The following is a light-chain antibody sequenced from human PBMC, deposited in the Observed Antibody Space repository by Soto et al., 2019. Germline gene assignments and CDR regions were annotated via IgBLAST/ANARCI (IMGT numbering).Light chain of an antibody. V-gene: IGKV1-5*03. CDR2: KAS. CDR3: QHYSTYPLT. J-gene: IGKJ4*01. Sequence: IQMTQSPSTLSASVGDRVTITCRASQSVSSWLAWYQQKPGKAPNLLIYKASTLESGVPSRFSGSGSGTEFILTISGLQPDDFANYYCQHYSTYPLTFGGGTKVDIK. CDR1: QSVSSW.